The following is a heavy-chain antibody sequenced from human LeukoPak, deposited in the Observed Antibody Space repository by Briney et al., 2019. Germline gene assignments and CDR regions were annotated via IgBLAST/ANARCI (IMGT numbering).Heavy chain of an antibody. CDR1: GGSISSSY. CDR3: AGFGAGSYH. J-gene: IGHJ5*02. Sequence: SETLSLTCTVSGGSISSSYCSWIRQPAGKGLEWIGRIYTTGSTDSTDFNPSLKSQVTMSVDTSKNQFSLKLGSVTAADTAVYYCAGFGAGSYHWGQGTLVTVSS. CDR2: IYTTGSTDST. V-gene: IGHV4-4*07. D-gene: IGHD3-10*01.